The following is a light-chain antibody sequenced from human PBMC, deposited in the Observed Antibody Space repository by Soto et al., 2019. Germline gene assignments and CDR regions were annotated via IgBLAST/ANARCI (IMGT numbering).Light chain of an antibody. J-gene: IGKJ4*01. V-gene: IGKV3-20*01. Sequence: EIVLTQSPGTLSLSPGERATLSCRASQSVSSSYLAWYQQKPGQALRLLIYGASSRATGIPDRFSGSGSGTDFTLTISRLEPEDFAVYYCQQYGSSPRTFGGGTKVEIK. CDR1: QSVSSSY. CDR3: QQYGSSPRT. CDR2: GAS.